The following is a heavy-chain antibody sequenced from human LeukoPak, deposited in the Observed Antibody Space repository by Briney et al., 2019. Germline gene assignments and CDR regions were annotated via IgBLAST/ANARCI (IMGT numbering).Heavy chain of an antibody. D-gene: IGHD3-9*01. Sequence: GGSLRLSCAASGFTFSSYSMNWVRQAPGKGLEWVSSISSSSSYIYYADSVKGRFTISRDNAKNSLYLQMNSLRAEDTAVCYCATSPVGLRYFDWPMGYDYWGQGTLVTVSS. CDR3: ATSPVGLRYFDWPMGYDY. CDR2: ISSSSSYI. V-gene: IGHV3-21*01. J-gene: IGHJ4*02. CDR1: GFTFSSYS.